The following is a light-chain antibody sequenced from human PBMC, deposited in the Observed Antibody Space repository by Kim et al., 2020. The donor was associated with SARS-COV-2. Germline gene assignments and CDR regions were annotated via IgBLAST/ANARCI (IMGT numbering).Light chain of an antibody. Sequence: EIVMTQSPATLSLSPGERATLSCRASQSVSSNLAWYQQKPGQAPRLLIYGASTRATGIPARFSGSGSGTEFTLTISSLQPEDFAVYYCQQRSDWPRTFGQGTQLEIK. CDR2: GAS. V-gene: IGKV3-15*01. CDR1: QSVSSN. J-gene: IGKJ5*01. CDR3: QQRSDWPRT.